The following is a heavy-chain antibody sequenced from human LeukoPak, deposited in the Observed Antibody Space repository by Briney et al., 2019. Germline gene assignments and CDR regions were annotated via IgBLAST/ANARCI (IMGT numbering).Heavy chain of an antibody. CDR1: GGTFSSYA. D-gene: IGHD5-18*01. Sequence: SVKVSCKASGGTFSSYAISWVRQAPGQGLEWMGGIIPIFGTANYAQKFQGRVTITTDESTSTAYMELSSLRSEDTAVYYCARAVGAYSHGTRYYFDYWGQGTLVTVSS. J-gene: IGHJ4*02. V-gene: IGHV1-69*05. CDR2: IIPIFGTA. CDR3: ARAVGAYSHGTRYYFDY.